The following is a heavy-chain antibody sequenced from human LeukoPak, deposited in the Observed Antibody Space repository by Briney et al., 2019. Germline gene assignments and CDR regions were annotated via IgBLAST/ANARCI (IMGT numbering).Heavy chain of an antibody. J-gene: IGHJ4*02. D-gene: IGHD2-21*02. CDR1: GFTFSSYS. Sequence: GGSLRLSCAASGFTFSSYSMNWVRQALGKGLEWVSSISSSSSYIYYADSVKGRFTISRDNAKNSLYLQMNSLRAEDTAVYYCARDNVGGDYYFDYWGQGTLVTVSS. V-gene: IGHV3-21*01. CDR2: ISSSSSYI. CDR3: ARDNVGGDYYFDY.